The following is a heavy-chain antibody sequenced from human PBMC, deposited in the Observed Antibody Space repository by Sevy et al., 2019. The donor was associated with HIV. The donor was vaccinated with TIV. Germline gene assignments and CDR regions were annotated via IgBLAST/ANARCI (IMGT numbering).Heavy chain of an antibody. Sequence: GGSLRLSCAASGFTLSSFCMTWVRQAPGKGLEWVANIKEYGSDKNYLDSVKGRFTISRDNAKNSLYLQMNSLRAEDTAVYYCARDKNHYDRSVYYDAFDIWGQGTMVTVSS. CDR1: GFTLSSFC. CDR3: ARDKNHYDRSVYYDAFDI. CDR2: IKEYGSDK. J-gene: IGHJ3*02. D-gene: IGHD3-22*01. V-gene: IGHV3-7*03.